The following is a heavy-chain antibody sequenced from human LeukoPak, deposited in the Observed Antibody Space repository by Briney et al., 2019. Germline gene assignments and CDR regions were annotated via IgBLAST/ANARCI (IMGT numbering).Heavy chain of an antibody. CDR3: AKSTLYDFRSGYSYYFDS. J-gene: IGHJ4*02. CDR2: ISGGGGST. V-gene: IGHV3-23*01. Sequence: GGSLRLSCAASGFTFTNYALSWVRQAPGKGLEWVSVISGGGGSTYYADSVKGRFTISRDNDKNTLYLQMSSLRAEDTAIYYCAKSTLYDFRSGYSYYFDSWGQGTLVTVSS. CDR1: GFTFTNYA. D-gene: IGHD3-3*01.